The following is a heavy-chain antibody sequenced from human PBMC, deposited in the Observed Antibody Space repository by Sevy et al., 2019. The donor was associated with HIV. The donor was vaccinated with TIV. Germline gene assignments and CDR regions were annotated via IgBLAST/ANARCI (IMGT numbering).Heavy chain of an antibody. Sequence: SETLSLTCTASGGSISSYYWSWIRQPAGKGLEWIGRIYTSGSTNYNPSLKSRVTMSVDTSKNQFSLKLSYVTAADTTVYYCGRGRQGLVRYFDYWGQGTLVIVSS. CDR2: IYTSGST. J-gene: IGHJ4*02. D-gene: IGHD6-19*01. CDR1: GGSISSYY. CDR3: GRGRQGLVRYFDY. V-gene: IGHV4-4*07.